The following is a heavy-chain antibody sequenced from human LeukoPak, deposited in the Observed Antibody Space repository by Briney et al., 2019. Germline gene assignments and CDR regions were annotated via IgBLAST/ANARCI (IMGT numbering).Heavy chain of an antibody. V-gene: IGHV3-33*01. CDR2: IWYDGSNK. J-gene: IGHJ4*02. CDR1: GFTFSSCG. D-gene: IGHD6-13*01. Sequence: GRSLRLSCAASGFTFSSCGMHWVRQAPGKGLEWVAVIWYDGSNKFYADSVKGRFTISRDNSKNTLYLQMNSLRAEDTAVYYCARDRAAADPDCWGQGTLVTVSS. CDR3: ARDRAAADPDC.